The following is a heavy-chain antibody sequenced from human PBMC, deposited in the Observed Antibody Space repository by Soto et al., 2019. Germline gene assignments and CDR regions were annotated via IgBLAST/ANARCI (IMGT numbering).Heavy chain of an antibody. CDR3: AKGEAGASYYYYYGMDV. CDR1: GFTFSSYA. V-gene: IGHV3-23*01. CDR2: ISGSGGST. D-gene: IGHD1-26*01. J-gene: IGHJ6*02. Sequence: VQLLESGGGLVQPGGSLRLSCAASGFTFSSYAMSWVRQAPGKGLEWVSAISGSGGSTYYADSVKGRFTISRDNSKNTLYLQMNSLRAEDTAVYYCAKGEAGASYYYYYGMDVWGQGTTVTVSS.